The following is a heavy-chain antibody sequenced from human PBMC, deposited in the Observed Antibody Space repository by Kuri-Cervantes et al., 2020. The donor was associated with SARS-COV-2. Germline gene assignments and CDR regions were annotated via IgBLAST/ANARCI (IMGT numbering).Heavy chain of an antibody. J-gene: IGHJ6*03. Sequence: GESLKISCTASGFTFNTYNMKWVRQAPGKGLEWVSGIGPSNTYIYYADSVKGRFIISRDNAKNSLYLQMNSLRVEDTAVYYCARNIGSGKDIYYYYMDVWGKGTTVTVSS. V-gene: IGHV3-21*06. D-gene: IGHD2-15*01. CDR2: IGPSNTYI. CDR3: ARNIGSGKDIYYYYMDV. CDR1: GFTFNTYN.